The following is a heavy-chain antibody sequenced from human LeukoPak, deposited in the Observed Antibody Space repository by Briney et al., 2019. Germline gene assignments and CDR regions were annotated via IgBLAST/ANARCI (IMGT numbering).Heavy chain of an antibody. CDR3: ARDRGYYYDSSGYYSTGAFDI. CDR2: IYYSGST. J-gene: IGHJ3*02. D-gene: IGHD3-22*01. Sequence: SETLSLTCTVSGGSISSSSYYWGWIRQPPGKGLEWIGSIYYSGSTYYNPSLKSRVTISVDTSKNQFSLKLSSVTAADTAVYYCARDRGYYYDSSGYYSTGAFDIWGQGTMVTVSS. V-gene: IGHV4-39*07. CDR1: GGSISSSSYY.